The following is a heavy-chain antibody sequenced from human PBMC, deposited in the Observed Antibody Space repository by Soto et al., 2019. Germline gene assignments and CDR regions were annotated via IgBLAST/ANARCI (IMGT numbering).Heavy chain of an antibody. D-gene: IGHD3-10*01. CDR1: GFTFSDYW. V-gene: IGHV3-7*05. Sequence: EVQLVESGGGLVQPGGSLRLSCAASGFTFSDYWMSWVRQAPGKGLECVANIKRDGSEKYYVDPVKGRFTISRDNAKHSLYRQMDSLRADDTAVYYCATSMGRGGNDYWGQGTLVTVSS. CDR2: IKRDGSEK. J-gene: IGHJ4*02. CDR3: ATSMGRGGNDY.